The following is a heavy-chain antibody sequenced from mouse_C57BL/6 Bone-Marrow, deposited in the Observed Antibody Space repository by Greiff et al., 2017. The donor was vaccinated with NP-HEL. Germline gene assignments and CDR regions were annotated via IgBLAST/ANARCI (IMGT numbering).Heavy chain of an antibody. CDR3: ARDCSSYDYYAMDY. CDR2: IYPGSGST. D-gene: IGHD1-1*01. CDR1: GYTFTSYW. Sequence: QVQLQQPGAELVMPGASVKLSCKASGYTFTSYWITWVKQRPGQGLEWIGDIYPGSGSTNYNEKFKSKATLTVDTSSSTAYMQLSSLTSEDSAVYYCARDCSSYDYYAMDYWGQGTSVTVSS. J-gene: IGHJ4*01. V-gene: IGHV1-55*01.